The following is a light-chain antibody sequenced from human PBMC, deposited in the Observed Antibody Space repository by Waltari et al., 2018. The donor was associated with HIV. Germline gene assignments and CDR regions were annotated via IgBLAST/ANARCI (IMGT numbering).Light chain of an antibody. Sequence: DIQMTQSPSSLSASVGDRVTITCRASQSISSYFNWYQQKPGKAPKVLIYAASSLQSGVPSRFSGSCSGTDFTLTISSLQPEDFTTYYCQQSYSTPVTFGGGTKVEIK. CDR3: QQSYSTPVT. CDR1: QSISSY. CDR2: AAS. V-gene: IGKV1-39*01. J-gene: IGKJ4*01.